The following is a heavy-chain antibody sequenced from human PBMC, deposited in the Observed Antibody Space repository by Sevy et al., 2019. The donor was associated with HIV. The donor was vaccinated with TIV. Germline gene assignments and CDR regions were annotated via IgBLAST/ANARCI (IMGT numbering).Heavy chain of an antibody. D-gene: IGHD5-12*01. CDR1: GFTFSSYA. CDR2: ISGSGIST. V-gene: IGHV3-23*01. Sequence: GGALRLSCAASGFTFSSYAMSWVRQAPGKGLEWVSAISGSGISTYYGDSVKGRFTISRDNSKNTLYLQMNNLRAEDTAVFYCAKGIGYSGYETDYWGQGTLVTVSS. CDR3: AKGIGYSGYETDY. J-gene: IGHJ4*02.